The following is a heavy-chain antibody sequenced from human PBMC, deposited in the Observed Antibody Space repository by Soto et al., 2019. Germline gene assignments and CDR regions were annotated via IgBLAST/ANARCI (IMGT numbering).Heavy chain of an antibody. CDR1: GGSISSSNW. Sequence: QVQLQESGPGLVKPSGTLSLTCAVSGGSISSSNWWSWVRQPPGKGLEWIGEIYHSGSTNYNPSLKSRGTIAVDKSQNQFSLKLSSVTAADTRVYYCARAEGSAGYCSGGSCYTVENWGQGTLVTVSS. J-gene: IGHJ4*02. V-gene: IGHV4-4*02. CDR2: IYHSGST. CDR3: ARAEGSAGYCSGGSCYTVEN. D-gene: IGHD2-15*01.